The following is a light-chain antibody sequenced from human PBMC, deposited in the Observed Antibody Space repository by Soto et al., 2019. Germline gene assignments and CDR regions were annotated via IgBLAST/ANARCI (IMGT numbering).Light chain of an antibody. CDR1: QSISVY. CDR2: AAS. J-gene: IGKJ4*01. V-gene: IGKV1-39*01. CDR3: QQSISAPLT. Sequence: DIQMTQSPSSLSASVGDRVTITCRASQSISVYLNWYQQKPGKAPKLLSSAASRLQKGVPSTFSGSGSGTDFTLTISTLQPEDFATYYCQQSISAPLTFGGGPKVEI.